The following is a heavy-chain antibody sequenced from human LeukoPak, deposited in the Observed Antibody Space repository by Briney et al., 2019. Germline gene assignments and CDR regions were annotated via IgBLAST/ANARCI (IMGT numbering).Heavy chain of an antibody. CDR1: GFTFSSYG. CDR3: ARDSSYYDFWSGYYRAAQIDY. Sequence: GGSLRFSCAASGFTFSSYGMHWVRQAPGKGLEWVAVIWYDGSNKYYADSVKGRFTISRDNSKNTLYLQMNSLRAEDTAVYYCARDSSYYDFWSGYYRAAQIDYWGQGTLVTVSS. D-gene: IGHD3-3*01. V-gene: IGHV3-33*01. J-gene: IGHJ4*02. CDR2: IWYDGSNK.